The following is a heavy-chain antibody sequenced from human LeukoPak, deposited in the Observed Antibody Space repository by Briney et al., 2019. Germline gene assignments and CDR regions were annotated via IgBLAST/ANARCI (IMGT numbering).Heavy chain of an antibody. CDR3: AKDGRNYYEN. CDR1: GGTFSSYA. CDR2: IIPIFGTA. J-gene: IGHJ4*02. D-gene: IGHD1-26*01. V-gene: IGHV1-69*13. Sequence: GASVKVSCKASGGTFSSYAISWVRQAPGQGLEWMGGIIPIFGTANYAQKFQGRVTITADESTSTAYMELSSLRTEDTALYYCAKDGRNYYENWGQGTLVTVSS.